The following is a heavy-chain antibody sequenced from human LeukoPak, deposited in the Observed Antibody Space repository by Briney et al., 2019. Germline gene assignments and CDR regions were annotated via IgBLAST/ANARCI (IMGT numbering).Heavy chain of an antibody. CDR3: AKGGDMIVVVIGAFDI. V-gene: IGHV3-30*02. CDR1: WPHFHSYG. J-gene: IGHJ3*02. Sequence: GSLKTSLSASWPHFHSYGLPRVRPAPGQGLEWVAFITYDGSNKYYADSVKGRFTISRDNSKNTLYLQMNSLRAEDTAVYYCAKGGDMIVVVIGAFDIWGQGTMVTVSS. D-gene: IGHD3-22*01. CDR2: ITYDGSNK.